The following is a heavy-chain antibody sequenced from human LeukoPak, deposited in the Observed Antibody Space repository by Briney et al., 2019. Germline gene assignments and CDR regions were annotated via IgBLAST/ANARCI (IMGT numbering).Heavy chain of an antibody. V-gene: IGHV5-51*01. CDR1: GYKFTNYW. CDR2: IYPGDSDT. J-gene: IGHJ4*02. Sequence: GESLKISCKGSGYKFTNYWIAWVRQMPGKGLEWMGIIYPGDSDTRYSPSFQGQVTISVDKSINTAYLQWSSLKASDSAIYYCARPGTDYDSSGYYKDWGQGTLVTVSS. CDR3: ARPGTDYDSSGYYKD. D-gene: IGHD3-22*01.